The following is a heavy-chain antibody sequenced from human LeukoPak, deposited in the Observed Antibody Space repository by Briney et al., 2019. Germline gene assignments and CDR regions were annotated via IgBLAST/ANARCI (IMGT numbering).Heavy chain of an antibody. Sequence: EASVTVSCTASGYTFTSYGISWVRQAPGQGLEWMGWISAYNGNTNYAQKLQGRVTMTTDTSTSTAYMELRSLRSDDTAVYYCARDRGSYGLADYWGQGTLVTVSS. CDR3: ARDRGSYGLADY. CDR1: GYTFTSYG. J-gene: IGHJ4*02. V-gene: IGHV1-18*01. D-gene: IGHD1-26*01. CDR2: ISAYNGNT.